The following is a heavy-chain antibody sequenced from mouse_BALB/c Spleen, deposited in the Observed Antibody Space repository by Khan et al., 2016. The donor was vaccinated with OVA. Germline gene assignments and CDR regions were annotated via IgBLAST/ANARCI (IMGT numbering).Heavy chain of an antibody. J-gene: IGHJ2*01. Sequence: EVELVESGTVLARPGASVKMSCKASGYSFSSYWMHWVKQRPGLGLEWIGAIYPGISDTRYNQKFKGKAKLTAVTSASTAYIELSSLTNEDSAVYYCTRSYDSYYFDYWGQGTLLTVSS. CDR1: GYSFSSYW. V-gene: IGHV1-5*01. CDR3: TRSYDSYYFDY. D-gene: IGHD2-4*01. CDR2: IYPGISDT.